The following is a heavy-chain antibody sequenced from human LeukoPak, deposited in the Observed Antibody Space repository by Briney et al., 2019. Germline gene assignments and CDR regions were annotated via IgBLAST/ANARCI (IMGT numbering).Heavy chain of an antibody. D-gene: IGHD1-26*01. CDR3: ARHSVGATQYRLFDY. J-gene: IGHJ4*02. CDR2: IYHSGST. Sequence: SETLSLTCAVSGYSITSGYYWGWIRPPPGKGLEWIGSIYHSGSTYYNPSIKSRVTIAVDTSKNQFSLKLSSVTAADTAVYYCARHSVGATQYRLFDYWGQGTLVTVSS. CDR1: GYSITSGYY. V-gene: IGHV4-38-2*01.